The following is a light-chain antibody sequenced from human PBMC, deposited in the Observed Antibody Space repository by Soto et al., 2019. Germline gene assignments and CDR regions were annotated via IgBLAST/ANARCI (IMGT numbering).Light chain of an antibody. CDR1: ESIARH. Sequence: DIQMTQSPSSLSASVGDRVTITCRASESIARHLNWYQQKPGKAPKLLIYAASSLQNGVPSRFRGGGSGTDFTLPINNLQPEDFATYYCQQTYSTLSITFGQGTRLEIK. CDR2: AAS. J-gene: IGKJ5*01. CDR3: QQTYSTLSIT. V-gene: IGKV1-39*01.